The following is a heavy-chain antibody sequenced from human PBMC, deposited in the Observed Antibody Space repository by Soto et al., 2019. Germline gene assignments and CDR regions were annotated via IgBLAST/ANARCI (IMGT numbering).Heavy chain of an antibody. J-gene: IGHJ4*02. CDR3: ARDVYYYGSGSYYKLPFDY. CDR1: GGTFSSYA. CDR2: IIPIFGTA. Sequence: SVKVSCKASGGTFSSYAISWVRQAPGQGLEWMGGIIPIFGTANYAQKFQGRVTITADESTSTAYMELSSLRSDDTAVYYCARDVYYYGSGSYYKLPFDYWGQGTLVTVSS. V-gene: IGHV1-69*13. D-gene: IGHD3-10*01.